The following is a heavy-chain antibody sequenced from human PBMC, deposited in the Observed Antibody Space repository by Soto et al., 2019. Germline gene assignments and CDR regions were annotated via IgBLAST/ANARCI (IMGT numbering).Heavy chain of an antibody. CDR2: ISWNSGSI. CDR3: AKGIKIFELGMDV. J-gene: IGHJ6*02. Sequence: EVQLVESGGGLVQPGRSLRLSCAASGFTFDDYAMHWVRQAPGKGLEWVSGISWNSGSIGYADSVKGRFTISRDNAKNSLYLEMNSLRAENTALYYCAKGIKIFELGMDVWGQGPTVTVSS. CDR1: GFTFDDYA. D-gene: IGHD3-3*01. V-gene: IGHV3-9*01.